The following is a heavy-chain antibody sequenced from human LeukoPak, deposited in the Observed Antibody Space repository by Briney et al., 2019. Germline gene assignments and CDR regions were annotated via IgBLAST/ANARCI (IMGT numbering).Heavy chain of an antibody. CDR2: IYYSGST. J-gene: IGHJ4*02. V-gene: IGHV4-59*01. CDR3: ARGRWLQLPDY. CDR1: GGSISSYY. Sequence: SETLSLTCTVSGGSISSYYWSWIRQPPGRGLEWIGFIYYSGSTDYNPSLKSRVTISVDTSKNQFSLKLSSVTAADTAVYYCARGRWLQLPDYWGQGTLVTVSS. D-gene: IGHD5-24*01.